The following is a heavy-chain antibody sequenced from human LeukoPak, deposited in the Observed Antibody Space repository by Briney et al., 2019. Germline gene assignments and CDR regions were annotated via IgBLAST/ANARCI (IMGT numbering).Heavy chain of an antibody. CDR2: IIPIFGTA. Sequence: ASVKVSCKASGGTFSSYAISWVRQAPGQGLEWMGGIIPIFGTANYAQKFQGRVTITTDESTSTAYVELSSLRSEDAAVYYCARGSAMLVYAIGLYFQHWGQGTLVTVSS. V-gene: IGHV1-69*05. CDR1: GGTFSSYA. CDR3: ARGSAMLVYAIGLYFQH. J-gene: IGHJ1*01. D-gene: IGHD2-8*01.